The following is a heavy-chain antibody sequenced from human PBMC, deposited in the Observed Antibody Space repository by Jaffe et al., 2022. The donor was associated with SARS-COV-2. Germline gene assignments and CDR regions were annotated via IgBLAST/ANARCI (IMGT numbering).Heavy chain of an antibody. D-gene: IGHD3-22*01. CDR2: ISSSGSTI. V-gene: IGHV3-48*03. Sequence: EVQLVESGGGLVQPGGSLRLSCAASGFTFSSYEMNWVRQAPGKGLEWVSYISSSGSTIYYADSVKGRFTISRDNAKNSLYLQMNSLRAEDTAVYYCARDQYYYDSSGYPYYFDYWGQGTLVTVSS. CDR3: ARDQYYYDSSGYPYYFDY. J-gene: IGHJ4*02. CDR1: GFTFSSYE.